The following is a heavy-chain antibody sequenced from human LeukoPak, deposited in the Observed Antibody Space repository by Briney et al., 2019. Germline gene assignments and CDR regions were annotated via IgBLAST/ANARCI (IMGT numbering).Heavy chain of an antibody. Sequence: ASVKVSCKASGYTFTSYYMHWVRQAPGQGLEWMGIINPSGGSTSYAQKFQGRVTMTRDMSTSTVYMELSSLRSEDTAVYYCAIIVVVPAAMTGRGSWEEDYWGQGTLVTVSS. D-gene: IGHD2-2*01. CDR1: GYTFTSYY. CDR2: INPSGGST. CDR3: AIIVVVPAAMTGRGSWEEDY. J-gene: IGHJ4*02. V-gene: IGHV1-46*01.